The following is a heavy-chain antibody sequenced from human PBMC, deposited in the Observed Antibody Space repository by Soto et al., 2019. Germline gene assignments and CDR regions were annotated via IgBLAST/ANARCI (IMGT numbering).Heavy chain of an antibody. CDR3: ARVVPDGYSDY. Sequence: QLQLQESGPGLVKPSETLALTCTVSGASISSYYWSWIRQPPGKGLEWIGYIYYSGSTRDNPSLKSRVTLAVDTSNNQFSLNLNSMTAADTAVYSCARVVPDGYSDYWGQGTLVTVSS. CDR1: GASISSYY. CDR2: IYYSGST. J-gene: IGHJ4*02. D-gene: IGHD5-12*01. V-gene: IGHV4-59*01.